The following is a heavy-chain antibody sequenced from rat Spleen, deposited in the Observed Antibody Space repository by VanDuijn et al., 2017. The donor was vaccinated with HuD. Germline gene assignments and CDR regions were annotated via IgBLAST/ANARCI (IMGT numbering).Heavy chain of an antibody. CDR3: ARHNSGYGVMDA. V-gene: IGHV5S23*01. CDR1: GFTFSDYA. CDR2: ISTSGGST. J-gene: IGHJ4*01. D-gene: IGHD4-3*01. Sequence: EVQLVESGGGLVQPGGSLKFSCAASGFTFSDYAMAWVRQAPKKGLEWVASISTSGGSTYYRDSVKGRFTISRDNAKSTLYLQMDSLRSEDTATYYCARHNSGYGVMDAWGQGASVTVSS.